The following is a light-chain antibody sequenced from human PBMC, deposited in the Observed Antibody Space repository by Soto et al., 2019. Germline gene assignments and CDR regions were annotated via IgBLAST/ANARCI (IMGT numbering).Light chain of an antibody. CDR3: AAWDDSLNGHVV. CDR1: SSNIGSNT. CDR2: TNS. V-gene: IGLV1-44*01. Sequence: QSVLTQPPSASGNPGQRVTISCSGSSSNIGSNTVNWYQQLPGTAPELLIYTNSQRPSGVPDRFSGSKSGTSASLAISGLQSEDEADYYCAAWDDSLNGHVVFGGGTKLTVL. J-gene: IGLJ2*01.